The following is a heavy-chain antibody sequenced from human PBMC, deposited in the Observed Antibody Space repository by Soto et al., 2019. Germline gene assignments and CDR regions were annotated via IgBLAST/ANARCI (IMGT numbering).Heavy chain of an antibody. CDR2: IYYSGST. V-gene: IGHV4-39*01. CDR1: GGSISSSSYY. J-gene: IGHJ6*02. D-gene: IGHD1-26*01. Sequence: NPSETLSVTCTVSGGSISSSSYYWGWIREPPGKGRGWIGSIYYSGSTYYNPSLMIRVTISVDKSKNQFSLKLSSVTAADTAVYYCARHGTYYYYGMDVWGQGTTVTVSS. CDR3: ARHGTYYYYGMDV.